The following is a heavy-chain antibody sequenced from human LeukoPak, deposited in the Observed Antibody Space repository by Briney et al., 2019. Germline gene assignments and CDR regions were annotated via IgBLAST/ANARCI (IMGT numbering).Heavy chain of an antibody. V-gene: IGHV3-21*01. D-gene: IGHD3-22*01. CDR3: ARDDSSGYYYVSFDY. J-gene: IGHJ4*02. Sequence: PGGSLRLSCAASGFTFSSYSMNWVRQAPGKGLEWVSSISSSSSYIYYADSAKGRFTISRDNAKNSLYLQMNSLRAEDTAVYYCARDDSSGYYYVSFDYWGQGTLVTVSS. CDR1: GFTFSSYS. CDR2: ISSSSSYI.